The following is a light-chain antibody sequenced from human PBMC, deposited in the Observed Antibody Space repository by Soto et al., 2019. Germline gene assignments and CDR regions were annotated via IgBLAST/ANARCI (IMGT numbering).Light chain of an antibody. CDR3: SSYTSSSTYV. CDR2: DVS. V-gene: IGLV2-14*01. J-gene: IGLJ1*01. CDR1: SSDVGGYNY. Sequence: QSALTQPASVSGSPGQSITISCTGTSSDVGGYNYVSWYQQHPGKAPKLMIYDVSNRPSGVSNRFSGSKSGNTASLTISGLQAEDEADNYCSSYTSSSTYVFGTGIKLTVL.